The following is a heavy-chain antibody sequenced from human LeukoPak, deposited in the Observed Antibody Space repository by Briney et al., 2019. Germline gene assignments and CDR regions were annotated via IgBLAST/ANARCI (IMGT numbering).Heavy chain of an antibody. CDR2: ISGSGGST. V-gene: IGHV3-23*01. CDR1: GFTFSSYA. CDR3: AKLGGDYVPLGY. Sequence: LAGGSLRLSCAASGFTFSSYAMSWVRQAPGKGLEWVSAISGSGGSTYYADSVKGRFTISRDNSKNTLYLQMNSLRAEDTAVYYCAKLGGDYVPLGYWGQGTLVTVSS. D-gene: IGHD4-17*01. J-gene: IGHJ4*02.